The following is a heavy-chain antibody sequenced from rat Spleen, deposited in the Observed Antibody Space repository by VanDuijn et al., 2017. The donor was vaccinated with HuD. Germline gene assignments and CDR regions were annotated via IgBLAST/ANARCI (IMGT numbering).Heavy chain of an antibody. D-gene: IGHD1-11*01. J-gene: IGHJ2*01. V-gene: IGHV5-19*01. CDR3: ARQEDYGGYSRDYFGY. Sequence: EVQLVESGGDLVQPGRSLKLSCVASGFTFSNYGMHWIRQAPTKGLEWVASISPSGGSTSYRDSVKGRFTFSRDNARNTLYLQISSLRSEDTATYYCARQEDYGGYSRDYFGYWGQGVMVTVSS. CDR2: ISPSGGST. CDR1: GFTFSNYG.